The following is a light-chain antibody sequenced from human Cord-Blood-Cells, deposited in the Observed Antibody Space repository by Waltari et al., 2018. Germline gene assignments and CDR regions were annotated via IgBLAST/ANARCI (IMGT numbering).Light chain of an antibody. Sequence: QSALTQPASVSGSPGQSTTISCPGTSRDVGGYNYVYWYQQHPGKAPKLMIYEVSNRPSGVSNRFSGSKSGNTASLTISGLQAEDEADYYCSSYTSSSTYVFGTGTKVTVL. CDR3: SSYTSSSTYV. CDR1: SRDVGGYNY. J-gene: IGLJ1*01. V-gene: IGLV2-14*01. CDR2: EVS.